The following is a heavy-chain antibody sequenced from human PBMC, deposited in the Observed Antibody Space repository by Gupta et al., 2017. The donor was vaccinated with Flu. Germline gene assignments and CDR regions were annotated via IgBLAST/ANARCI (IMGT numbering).Heavy chain of an antibody. J-gene: IGHJ5*02. CDR2: INPNRGGT. CDR3: ARASLWFGELGFDP. D-gene: IGHD3-10*01. V-gene: IGHV1-2*02. Sequence: QVQLVQSGAEVKKPGASVKVSCKASGYTFTGYYMHWVRQAPGQGLEWMGWINPNRGGTNYEKKFQGRVTMTRDTSISTAYMELSRLRSDDTAVYYCARASLWFGELGFDPWGQGTLVTVSS. CDR1: GYTFTGYY.